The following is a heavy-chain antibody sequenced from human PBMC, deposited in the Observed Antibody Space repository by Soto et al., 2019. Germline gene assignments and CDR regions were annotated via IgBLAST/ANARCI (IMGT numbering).Heavy chain of an antibody. Sequence: GASVKVSCEASRYTFTSYGISWVRQAPGQGLEWMGWISAYNGNTNYAQKLQGRVAMTTDTSTSTAYMELRSLRSDDTAVYFCARAVSTSRYNWFDPWGQGTLVTVSS. CDR3: ARAVSTSRYNWFDP. CDR2: ISAYNGNT. CDR1: RYTFTSYG. V-gene: IGHV1-18*04. J-gene: IGHJ5*02. D-gene: IGHD2-2*01.